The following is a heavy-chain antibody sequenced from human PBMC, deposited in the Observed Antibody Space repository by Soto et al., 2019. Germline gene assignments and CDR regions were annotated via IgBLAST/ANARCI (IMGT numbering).Heavy chain of an antibody. CDR1: GFTFTPYW. CDR3: VSEVCSRSGVDCYSRGGFDP. J-gene: IGHJ5*02. V-gene: IGHV3-74*01. CDR2: VNDDGSST. D-gene: IGHD2-15*01. Sequence: EVQLVESGGGLVQPGGSLRLSCDASGFTFTPYWMHWVRQAPGKGLVWVSRVNDDGSSTIYADSVRGRFTISRDNARNTVYLHLRSLTTEDTSVYYCVSEVCSRSGVDCYSRGGFDPWGRGTLVTVSS.